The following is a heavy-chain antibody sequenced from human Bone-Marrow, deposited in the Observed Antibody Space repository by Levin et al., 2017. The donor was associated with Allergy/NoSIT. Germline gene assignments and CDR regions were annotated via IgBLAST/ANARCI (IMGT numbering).Heavy chain of an antibody. Sequence: RSGGSLRLSCAASGFTFSTYTMNWVRQAPGKGLEWVASISSSSSYISYADSVKGRFTISRDNARKSLYLQLYSLRAEDTAVYYCAREILTGTYVPFDYWGQGTLVTVSS. CDR1: GFTFSTYT. V-gene: IGHV3-21*01. CDR3: AREILTGTYVPFDY. D-gene: IGHD3-9*01. J-gene: IGHJ4*02. CDR2: ISSSSSYI.